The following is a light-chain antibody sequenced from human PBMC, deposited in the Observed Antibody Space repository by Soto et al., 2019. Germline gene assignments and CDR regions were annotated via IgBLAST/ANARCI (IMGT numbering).Light chain of an antibody. CDR3: QQTSSTPN. V-gene: IGKV1-39*01. J-gene: IGKJ4*01. CDR2: AAS. Sequence: DIQLTQSPSSLSASVGDRVTITCRASQSIRSYLKWYQQKPGKAPKLLIYAASSLQTGVSSRFSGSGSGTDFTLTISNLQPEDFATYYCQQTSSTPNFGGGTKVDIK. CDR1: QSIRSY.